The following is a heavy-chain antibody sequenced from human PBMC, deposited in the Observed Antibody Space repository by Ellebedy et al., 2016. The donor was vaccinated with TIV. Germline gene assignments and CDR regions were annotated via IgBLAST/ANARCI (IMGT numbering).Heavy chain of an antibody. J-gene: IGHJ4*02. Sequence: MPGGSLRLSCTVSGDSITNNYYYWGWVRQPPGKGLEWIGSIHHDGRTYYNPSLKSRVTFSVDASKNQYSLRLRSVTAADTAVYYCATSLAYLAEGLYWGQGILVTVSS. D-gene: IGHD3-3*02. CDR3: ATSLAYLAEGLY. CDR2: IHHDGRT. CDR1: GDSITNNYYY. V-gene: IGHV4-39*01.